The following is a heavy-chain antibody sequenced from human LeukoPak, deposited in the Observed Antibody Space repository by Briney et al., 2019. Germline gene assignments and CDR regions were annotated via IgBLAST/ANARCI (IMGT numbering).Heavy chain of an antibody. CDR2: ISSSSSYI. D-gene: IGHD5-24*01. Sequence: GGSLRLSCAASGFTFSSYSMNWDRQAPGKGLEWVSSISSSSSYIYYADSVKGRFTISRDNAKNSLYLQMNSLRAEDTAVYYCAREGYIRAFDIWGQGTMVTVSS. CDR3: AREGYIRAFDI. J-gene: IGHJ3*02. V-gene: IGHV3-21*01. CDR1: GFTFSSYS.